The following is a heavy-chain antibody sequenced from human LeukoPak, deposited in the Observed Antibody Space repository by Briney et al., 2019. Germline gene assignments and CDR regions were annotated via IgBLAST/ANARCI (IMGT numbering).Heavy chain of an antibody. D-gene: IGHD6-19*01. Sequence: PGGSLRLSFAASGFTFSNYERNWFRQAPGKGLEGVSYISRSSGSSIYYADSVKGRFTISRDNAKNSLYLQMNSLRAEDTAVYYCARDSSGWYYFDYWGQGILVTVSS. CDR2: ISRSSGSSI. CDR1: GFTFSNYE. V-gene: IGHV3-48*03. J-gene: IGHJ4*02. CDR3: ARDSSGWYYFDY.